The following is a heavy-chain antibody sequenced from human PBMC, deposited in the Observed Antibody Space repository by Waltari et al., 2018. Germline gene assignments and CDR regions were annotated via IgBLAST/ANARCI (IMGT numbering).Heavy chain of an antibody. D-gene: IGHD2-21*01. J-gene: IGHJ6*02. CDR1: EYTFTSSY. CDR3: ASDTGALWMDV. Sequence: QVQLVQSGAEVKKPGASVKISCKTSEYTFTSSYVHWVRQAPGQGLEWMGIINPRSGSTIYAQKFQGRVTMTRDTSTSTVYMELSSLRSEDTAVYYCASDTGALWMDVWGQGTTVTVSS. CDR2: INPRSGST. V-gene: IGHV1-46*01.